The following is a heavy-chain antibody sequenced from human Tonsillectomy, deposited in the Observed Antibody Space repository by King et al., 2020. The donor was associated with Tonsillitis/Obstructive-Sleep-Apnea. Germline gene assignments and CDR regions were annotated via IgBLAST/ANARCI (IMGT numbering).Heavy chain of an antibody. V-gene: IGHV1-2*04. D-gene: IGHD3-22*01. CDR1: GYTFTGYY. CDR2: INPNSGGT. Sequence: VQRVESGAEVKKPGASVKVSCKASGYTFTGYYMHLVRQAPGQGLEWMGWINPNSGGTNYAQKFQGWVTMTRDTSISTAYMELSRLRSDDTAVDYCARGSRHYYDSSGFQNYYYYMDVWGKGTTVTVSS. CDR3: ARGSRHYYDSSGFQNYYYYMDV. J-gene: IGHJ6*03.